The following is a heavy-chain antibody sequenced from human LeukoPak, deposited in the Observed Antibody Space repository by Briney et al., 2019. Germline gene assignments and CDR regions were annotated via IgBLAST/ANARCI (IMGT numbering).Heavy chain of an antibody. Sequence: GGSLRLSCAASGFTFSSHGMNWVRQAPGKGLEWVSGISPSGGITYYTDSVKGRFTISRDNSKNTLYLQMNSLRAEDTAVYYCARDEDRPHIVVVTAILVYWGQGTLVTVSS. V-gene: IGHV3-23*01. CDR3: ARDEDRPHIVVVTAILVY. CDR1: GFTFSSHG. D-gene: IGHD2-21*02. CDR2: ISPSGGIT. J-gene: IGHJ4*02.